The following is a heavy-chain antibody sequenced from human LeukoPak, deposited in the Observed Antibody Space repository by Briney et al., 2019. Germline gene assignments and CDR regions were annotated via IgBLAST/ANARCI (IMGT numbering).Heavy chain of an antibody. Sequence: SETLSLTCTVSGYSISSAYYWAWLRQPPGRGLEWIGSIYHSGSTYYNPSLKSRVTISVDTSKNQFSLKLRSVTAADTAVYYCARRRKNRNIVVVIATGYFDYWGQGTLVTVSS. V-gene: IGHV4-38-2*02. CDR1: GYSISSAYY. D-gene: IGHD2-21*01. CDR2: IYHSGST. CDR3: ARRRKNRNIVVVIATGYFDY. J-gene: IGHJ4*02.